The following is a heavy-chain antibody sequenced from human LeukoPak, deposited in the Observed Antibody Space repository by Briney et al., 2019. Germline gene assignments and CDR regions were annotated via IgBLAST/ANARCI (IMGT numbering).Heavy chain of an antibody. Sequence: SETLSLTCTVSGGSISGYYWSWIRQPPGKGLEWIGYIYYSGSTNYNPSLKSRVTISVDTSKNQFSLKLSSVTAADTAVYYCARDSYGGNDAFDIWGQGTMVTVSS. V-gene: IGHV4-59*01. CDR2: IYYSGST. D-gene: IGHD4-23*01. J-gene: IGHJ3*02. CDR1: GGSISGYY. CDR3: ARDSYGGNDAFDI.